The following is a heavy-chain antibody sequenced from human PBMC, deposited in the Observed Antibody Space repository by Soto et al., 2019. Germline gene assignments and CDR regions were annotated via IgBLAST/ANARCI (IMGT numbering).Heavy chain of an antibody. CDR3: ARGYCSSTSCYVVYWFDP. D-gene: IGHD2-2*01. Sequence: GASVKVSCKASGYTFTSYAMHWVRQAPGQRLEWMGWINAGNGNTKYSQKFQGRVTITRDTSASTAYMELSSLRSEVTAVYYCARGYCSSTSCYVVYWFDPWGPGTLVTVSS. V-gene: IGHV1-3*01. CDR1: GYTFTSYA. CDR2: INAGNGNT. J-gene: IGHJ5*02.